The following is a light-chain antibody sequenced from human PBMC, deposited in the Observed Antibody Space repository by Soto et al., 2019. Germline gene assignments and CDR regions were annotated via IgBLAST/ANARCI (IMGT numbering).Light chain of an antibody. Sequence: EVVLTQSPATLSLSPGERGTLSCRASHSISAYLVWYQQKPGQTPRLLMSDATTRATGIPARFSGSGSGTDFTLTISGLEPEDSAVYYCQQRSTRPYTFGRGTKLEIK. CDR3: QQRSTRPYT. J-gene: IGKJ2*01. V-gene: IGKV3-11*01. CDR2: DAT. CDR1: HSISAY.